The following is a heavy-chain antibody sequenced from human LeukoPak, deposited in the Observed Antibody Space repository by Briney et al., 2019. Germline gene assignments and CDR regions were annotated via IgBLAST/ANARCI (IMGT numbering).Heavy chain of an antibody. Sequence: PGRSLRLSCAASGFTFDDYAMHWVRQAPGKGLEWVSGISWNSGSIGYADSVKGRFTISGDNAKNSLYLQMNSLRAEDTALYYCAKDVYDILTGYYDYWGQGTLVTVSS. CDR1: GFTFDDYA. D-gene: IGHD3-9*01. CDR2: ISWNSGSI. J-gene: IGHJ4*02. V-gene: IGHV3-9*01. CDR3: AKDVYDILTGYYDY.